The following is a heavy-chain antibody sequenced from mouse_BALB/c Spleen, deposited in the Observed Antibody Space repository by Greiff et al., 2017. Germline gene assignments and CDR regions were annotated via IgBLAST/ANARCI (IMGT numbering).Heavy chain of an antibody. CDR3: ARHRGDGEDYAMDY. J-gene: IGHJ4*01. Sequence: EVKLVESGGGLVKPGGSLKLSCAASGFAFSSYDMSWVRQTPAKRLVWVAHISSGGGSTYYPDTVKSRFTISRDNAKNTLYLQMSSLKSEDTAMYYAARHRGDGEDYAMDYWGQGTSVTVSS. D-gene: IGHD1-1*01. V-gene: IGHV5-12-1*01. CDR1: GFAFSSYD. CDR2: ISSGGGST.